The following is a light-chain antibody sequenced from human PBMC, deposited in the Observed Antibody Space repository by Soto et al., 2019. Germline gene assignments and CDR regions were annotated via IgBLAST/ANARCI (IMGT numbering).Light chain of an antibody. Sequence: DIVMTQTPLSSPVTLGQPASIPCKSSQSLLHSDGNTYSNWLQPRPGQPPRLLIYKFSNRFSGVPDRFSGSGAGTDFTLKISRVEAEDVGIYYCMQATQYRPYTFGQGTKLELK. CDR2: KFS. V-gene: IGKV2-24*01. CDR3: MQATQYRPYT. J-gene: IGKJ2*01. CDR1: QSLLHSDGNTY.